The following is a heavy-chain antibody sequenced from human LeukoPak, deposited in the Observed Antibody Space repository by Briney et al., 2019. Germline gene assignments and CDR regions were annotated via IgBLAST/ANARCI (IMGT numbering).Heavy chain of an antibody. D-gene: IGHD3-22*01. V-gene: IGHV3-30*18. CDR3: AKSYYYDSSGYYSPFDY. J-gene: IGHJ4*02. CDR2: ISYDGSNK. Sequence: GGSLRLSCAASGFTFSSYDMHWVRQAPGKGLEWVAVISYDGSNKYYADSVKGRFTISRDNSKNTLYLQMNSLRAEDTAVYYCAKSYYYDSSGYYSPFDYWGQGTLVTVSS. CDR1: GFTFSSYD.